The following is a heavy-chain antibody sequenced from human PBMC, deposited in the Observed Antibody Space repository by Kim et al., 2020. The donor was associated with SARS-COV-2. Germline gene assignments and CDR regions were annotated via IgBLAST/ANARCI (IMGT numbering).Heavy chain of an antibody. D-gene: IGHD1-26*01. V-gene: IGHV1-2*02. CDR1: GYTFTGYY. CDR2: INPNSGGT. CDR3: AREEWELRDFDY. J-gene: IGHJ4*02. Sequence: ASVKVSCKASGYTFTGYYMHWVRQAPGQGLQWMGWINPNSGGTNYAQKFQGRVTMTRDTSISTAYMELSRLKSDDTAVYYCAREEWELRDFDYWGQGTLVTVSS.